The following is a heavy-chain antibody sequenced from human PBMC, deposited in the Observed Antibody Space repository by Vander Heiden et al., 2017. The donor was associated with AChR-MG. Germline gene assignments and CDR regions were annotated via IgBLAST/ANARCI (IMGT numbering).Heavy chain of an antibody. D-gene: IGHD3-10*01. CDR1: GDTVSGYD. CDR3: ARGLWFGELY. Sequence: QVQLVQSGAEVKKPGASVKVSCQASGDTVSGYDMHGVRQAPGQGLEWMGWINPNSGGTNYAQKVQGRVTMTRDTSISTADMELSRLRSDDTAVYYCARGLWFGELYWGQGTLVTVSS. V-gene: IGHV1-2*02. CDR2: INPNSGGT. J-gene: IGHJ4*02.